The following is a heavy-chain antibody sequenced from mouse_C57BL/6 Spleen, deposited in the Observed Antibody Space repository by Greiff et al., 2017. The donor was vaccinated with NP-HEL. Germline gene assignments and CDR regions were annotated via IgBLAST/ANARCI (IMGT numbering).Heavy chain of an antibody. CDR2: ISSGGDYI. CDR3: TREGGGYAMDY. Sequence: EVNVVESGEGLVKPGGSLKLSCAASGFTFSSYAMSWVRQTPEKRLEWVAYISSGGDYIYYADTVKGRFTISRDNARNTLYLQMSSLKSEDTAMYYCTREGGGYAMDYWGQGTSVTVSS. V-gene: IGHV5-9-1*02. CDR1: GFTFSSYA. J-gene: IGHJ4*01.